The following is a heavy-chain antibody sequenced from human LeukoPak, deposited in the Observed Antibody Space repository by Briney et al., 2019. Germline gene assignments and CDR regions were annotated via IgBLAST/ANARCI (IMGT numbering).Heavy chain of an antibody. CDR3: ARVFTAMALNWIDP. D-gene: IGHD5-18*01. Sequence: ASVTVSCKASGYTFTGYYMHWVRQAPGQGLEWMGWINPNSGGTNYAQKFQGRVTMTRDTSISTAYMELSRLRSDDTAVYYCARVFTAMALNWIDPWGQGTLVTVSS. V-gene: IGHV1-2*02. CDR2: INPNSGGT. CDR1: GYTFTGYY. J-gene: IGHJ5*02.